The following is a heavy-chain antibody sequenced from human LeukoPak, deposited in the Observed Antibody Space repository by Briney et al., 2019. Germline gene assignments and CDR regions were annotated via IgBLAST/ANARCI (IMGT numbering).Heavy chain of an antibody. Sequence: SETLSLTCTVSGGSISSSSYYWSWIRQPPGKGLEWIGYIYYSGSTNYNPSLKSRVTISVDTSKNQFSLKLSSVTAADTAVYYCARHKELQYYYGMDVWGQGTTVTVSS. CDR1: GGSISSSSYY. CDR3: ARHKELQYYYGMDV. J-gene: IGHJ6*02. V-gene: IGHV4-61*05. CDR2: IYYSGST. D-gene: IGHD1-26*01.